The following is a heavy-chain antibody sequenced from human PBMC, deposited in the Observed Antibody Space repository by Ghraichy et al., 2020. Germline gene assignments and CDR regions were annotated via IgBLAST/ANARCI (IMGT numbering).Heavy chain of an antibody. D-gene: IGHD6-19*01. V-gene: IGHV3-23*01. Sequence: GGSLRLSCVASGFTFSSTAVSWVRQAPGRGLQWVSAIGGSGGTTYYADSVKGRFTISRDNSKNTLYLQMYSLRAEDTAVYYCAKNKGSGWMYYFDYWGQGTLVTVSS. CDR3: AKNKGSGWMYYFDY. CDR1: GFTFSSTA. CDR2: IGGSGGTT. J-gene: IGHJ4*02.